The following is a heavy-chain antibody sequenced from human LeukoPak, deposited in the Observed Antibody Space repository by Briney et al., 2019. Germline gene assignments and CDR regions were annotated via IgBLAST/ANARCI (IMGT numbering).Heavy chain of an antibody. V-gene: IGHV3-11*01. J-gene: IGHJ6*03. Sequence: GGSLRLSCTASGFTFSDYYMNWIRQAPGKGLEWIPYISLSGSTLNYADSVKGRFTISRDNAKKSLYLQMNSLRAEDTALYYCAKATGSGVVAASYYYYYYMDVWGKGTTVTISS. CDR2: ISLSGSTL. D-gene: IGHD2-15*01. CDR3: AKATGSGVVAASYYYYYYMDV. CDR1: GFTFSDYY.